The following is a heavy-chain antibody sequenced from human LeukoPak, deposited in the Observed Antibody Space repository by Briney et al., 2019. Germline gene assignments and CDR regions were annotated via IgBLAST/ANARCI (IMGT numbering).Heavy chain of an antibody. V-gene: IGHV3-74*01. CDR3: ARQQLEQGVYFDY. CDR1: GFTFTAYW. CDR2: LNGDGSST. Sequence: GGSLRLSCVTSGFTFTAYWMHSVRQVPGKGLVWVSRLNGDGSSTIYADSVKGRFTISRDNAKNTVYLQMNSQRVEDTSVYYCARQQLEQGVYFDYWGQGILVTVSS. J-gene: IGHJ4*02. D-gene: IGHD6-13*01.